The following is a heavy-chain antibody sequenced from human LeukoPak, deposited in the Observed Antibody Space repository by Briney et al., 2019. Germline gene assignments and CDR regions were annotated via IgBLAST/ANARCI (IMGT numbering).Heavy chain of an antibody. J-gene: IGHJ6*02. D-gene: IGHD3-9*01. CDR2: ISPYNGKT. V-gene: IGHV1-18*01. Sequence: ASVKVSCKSSGYIFTSYGISWVRQAPGQGLEWMGWISPYNGKTRYAQKLQGRVTMATDTSTNTAYMELRSLRSDDTAVYYCARSGTTIFLATDYGMDVWGQGTTVTVSS. CDR1: GYIFTSYG. CDR3: ARSGTTIFLATDYGMDV.